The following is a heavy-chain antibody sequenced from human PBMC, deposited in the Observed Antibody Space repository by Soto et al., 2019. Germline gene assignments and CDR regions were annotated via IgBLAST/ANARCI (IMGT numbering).Heavy chain of an antibody. D-gene: IGHD6-19*01. Sequence: ASAKVSWNASGYTFTNYGIRWLRHAPGQGLEWMGWIGTYRDQTKYKKKVQGRVTMTKDTSTSTEYMELRRLRSDDTEMYYCETLSFKAVAGTVDFDYWGQGTLVTVSS. CDR1: GYTFTNYG. CDR2: IGTYRDQT. V-gene: IGHV1-18*01. CDR3: ETLSFKAVAGTVDFDY. J-gene: IGHJ4*02.